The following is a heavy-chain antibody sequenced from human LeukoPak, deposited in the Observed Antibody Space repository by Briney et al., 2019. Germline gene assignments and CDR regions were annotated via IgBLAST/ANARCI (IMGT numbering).Heavy chain of an antibody. CDR2: IYYSGNT. Sequence: SETLSLTCTVSGVSITSSSYNWGWIRQPPGKGLEWIGSIYYSGNTYYNPSLKSRVTISVDTSKNQFSLKLTSVTAADTAVYYCARAPRTTRDPDAFDFWGQGTMVTVSS. CDR1: GVSITSSSYN. V-gene: IGHV4-39*07. J-gene: IGHJ3*01. CDR3: ARAPRTTRDPDAFDF. D-gene: IGHD1-1*01.